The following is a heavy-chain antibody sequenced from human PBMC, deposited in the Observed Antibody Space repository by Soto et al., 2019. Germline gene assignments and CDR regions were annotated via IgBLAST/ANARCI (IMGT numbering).Heavy chain of an antibody. Sequence: SVKVSCKASGGTFSSYAISWVRQAPGQGLEWMGGIIPIFGTANYAQKLQGRVTITADKSTSTAYMELSSLRSEDTAVYYCASIQGYYDSSGYYDLNWFDPWGQGTLVTVSS. J-gene: IGHJ5*02. CDR1: GGTFSSYA. CDR2: IIPIFGTA. D-gene: IGHD3-22*01. V-gene: IGHV1-69*06. CDR3: ASIQGYYDSSGYYDLNWFDP.